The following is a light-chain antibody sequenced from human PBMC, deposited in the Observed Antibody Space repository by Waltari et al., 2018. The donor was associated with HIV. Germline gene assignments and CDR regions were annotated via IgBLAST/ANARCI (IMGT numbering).Light chain of an antibody. CDR1: QSVSSY. V-gene: IGKV3-11*01. CDR2: DAS. J-gene: IGKJ5*01. Sequence: EIVLTQSPATLSLSPGERATLSCRASQSVSSYLAWYQQKPGQAPRLLIYDASNRATGIPARFSGRGSGTDFTLTISSLESEDFEVYYCQQRSNWITFGQGTRREVK. CDR3: QQRSNWIT.